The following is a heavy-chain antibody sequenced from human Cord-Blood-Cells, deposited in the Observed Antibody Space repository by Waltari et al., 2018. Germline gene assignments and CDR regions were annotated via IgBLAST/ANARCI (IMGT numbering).Heavy chain of an antibody. V-gene: IGHV1-8*01. CDR1: GYTFTSYD. CDR3: ARGRLGFHRWRSCYSDY. D-gene: IGHD2-15*01. Sequence: QVQLVQSGAEVKKPGASVKVSCKASGYTFTSYDINWVRKATGQGLEWMGWMNPNSGNTGYAQKFQGRVTMTRNTSISTAYMELSSLRSEDTAVYYCARGRLGFHRWRSCYSDYWGQGTLVTVSS. CDR2: MNPNSGNT. J-gene: IGHJ4*02.